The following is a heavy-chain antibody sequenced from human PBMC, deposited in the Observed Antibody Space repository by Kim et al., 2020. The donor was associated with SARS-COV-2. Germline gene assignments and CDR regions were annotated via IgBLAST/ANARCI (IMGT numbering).Heavy chain of an antibody. Sequence: GGSLRLSCAASGFTFGDYAMHWVRQAPGKGLEWVSGISWNSGSIGYADSVKGRFTISRDNAKNSLYLQMNSLRAEDTALYYCAKAHGAAGTEEGYYFYYWGQGTLVTVSS. CDR3: AKAHGAAGTEEGYYFYY. CDR2: ISWNSGSI. V-gene: IGHV3-9*01. D-gene: IGHD1-1*01. J-gene: IGHJ4*02. CDR1: GFTFGDYA.